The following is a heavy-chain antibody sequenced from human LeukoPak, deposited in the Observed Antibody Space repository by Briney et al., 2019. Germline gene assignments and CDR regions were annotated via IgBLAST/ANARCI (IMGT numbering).Heavy chain of an antibody. Sequence: KPSETLSLTCTVSGGSISSSTYYWGWIRQPPGKGLEWIGSINYSGNTYYNPSLKSRFTISVDTSKNQFSLRLSSVTAADTAVYYCASPSISSSTYDYWGQGTLVTVSS. CDR3: ASPSISSSTYDY. V-gene: IGHV4-39*01. J-gene: IGHJ4*02. CDR1: GGSISSSTYY. D-gene: IGHD6-6*01. CDR2: INYSGNT.